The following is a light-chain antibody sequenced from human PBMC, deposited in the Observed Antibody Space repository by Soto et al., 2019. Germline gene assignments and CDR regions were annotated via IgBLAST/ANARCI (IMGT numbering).Light chain of an antibody. CDR1: ESVSNNY. CDR2: GAS. Sequence: VITQSPATLSVSPGERATLSCRASESVSNNYLAWYQQKPGQAPRLLIYGASNRATGIPDRFSGSGSGTDFTITISRLEPEDFAVDYCQQYGSSGTFGQGTKVDI. J-gene: IGKJ1*01. CDR3: QQYGSSGT. V-gene: IGKV3-20*01.